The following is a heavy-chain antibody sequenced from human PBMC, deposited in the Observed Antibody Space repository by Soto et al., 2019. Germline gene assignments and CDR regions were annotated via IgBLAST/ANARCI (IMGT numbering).Heavy chain of an antibody. V-gene: IGHV4-39*01. CDR3: AKGRGGTAQSYYYYGMDV. Sequence: PSETLSLTCTVSGGSISSSSYYWGWIRQPPGKGLEWIGSIYYSGSTYYNPSLKSRVTISVDTSKNQFSLKLSSVTAADTAVYYCAKGRGGTAQSYYYYGMDVWGQGTTVTVSS. J-gene: IGHJ6*02. CDR2: IYYSGST. D-gene: IGHD2-15*01. CDR1: GGSISSSSYY.